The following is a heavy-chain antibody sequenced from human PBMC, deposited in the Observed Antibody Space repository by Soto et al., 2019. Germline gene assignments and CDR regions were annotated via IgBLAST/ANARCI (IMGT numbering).Heavy chain of an antibody. CDR2: IIPIFGTA. Sequence: QVQLVQSGAEVKKPGSSVKVSCKASGGTFSSYAISWVRQAPGQGLEWMGGIIPIFGTANYAQKFQGRVTITADESTSTAYMELSSLRYEDTAVYYCASDEYYYDSSGYSGRYWGQGTLVTVSS. J-gene: IGHJ4*02. D-gene: IGHD3-22*01. V-gene: IGHV1-69*01. CDR3: ASDEYYYDSSGYSGRY. CDR1: GGTFSSYA.